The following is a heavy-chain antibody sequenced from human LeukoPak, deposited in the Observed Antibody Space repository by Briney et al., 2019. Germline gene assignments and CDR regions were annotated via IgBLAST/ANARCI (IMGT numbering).Heavy chain of an antibody. Sequence: GGSLRLSCAASGFTFSSFNMNWVRQAPGKGLEWVSSISISGSYIYYADSVRGRFTISRDNAKNSLYLQMNSLRAEDTAVYYCARRAGYYFDYWSQGTLVTVSS. V-gene: IGHV3-21*01. J-gene: IGHJ4*02. CDR3: ARRAGYYFDY. CDR1: GFTFSSFN. CDR2: ISISGSYI.